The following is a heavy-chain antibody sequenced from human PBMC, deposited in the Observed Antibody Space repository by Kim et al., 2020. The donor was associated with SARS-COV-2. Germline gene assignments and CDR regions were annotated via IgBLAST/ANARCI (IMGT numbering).Heavy chain of an antibody. V-gene: IGHV4-34*01. Sequence: SETLSLTCAVYGGSFSGYYWSWIRQPPGKGLEWIGEINHSGSTNYNPSLKSRVTISVDTSKNQFSLKLSSVTAADTAVYYCARGHRPGSYYNVPPTRGGMDVWGQGTTVTVSS. CDR2: INHSGST. D-gene: IGHD3-10*01. CDR3: ARGHRPGSYYNVPPTRGGMDV. J-gene: IGHJ6*02. CDR1: GGSFSGYY.